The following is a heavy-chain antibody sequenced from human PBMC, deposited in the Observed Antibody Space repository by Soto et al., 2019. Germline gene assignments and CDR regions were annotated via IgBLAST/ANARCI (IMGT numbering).Heavy chain of an antibody. V-gene: IGHV3-11*01. CDR2: ISSSGSTI. J-gene: IGHJ3*02. CDR3: ARPVQLERRGGDAFDI. D-gene: IGHD1-1*01. CDR1: GFTFSDYY. Sequence: GGSLRLSCAASGFTFSDYYMSWIRQAPGKGLEWVSYISSSGSTIYYADSVKGRFTISRDNAKNSLYLQMNSLRAEDTAVYYCARPVQLERRGGDAFDIWGQGTMVTVSS.